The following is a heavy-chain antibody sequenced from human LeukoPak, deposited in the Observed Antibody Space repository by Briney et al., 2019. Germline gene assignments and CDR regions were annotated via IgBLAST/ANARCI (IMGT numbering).Heavy chain of an antibody. V-gene: IGHV3-30*03. Sequence: GGSLRLSCAASAFTFSTYAMHWVRQAPGKGLEWVALISHDGSDKYYADSVRGRFTISRDNSKNMLYLQMNSLRAEDTAVYYCARETAVAGTYYSDYWGQGTLVTVSS. CDR1: AFTFSTYA. CDR2: ISHDGSDK. J-gene: IGHJ4*02. D-gene: IGHD6-19*01. CDR3: ARETAVAGTYYSDY.